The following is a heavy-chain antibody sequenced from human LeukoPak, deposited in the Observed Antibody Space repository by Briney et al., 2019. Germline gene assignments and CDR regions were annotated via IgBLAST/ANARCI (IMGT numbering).Heavy chain of an antibody. D-gene: IGHD3-10*01. CDR2: IYYSGST. V-gene: IGHV4-59*01. J-gene: IGHJ4*02. Sequence: SETLSLTCTVSGGSISSYYWSWIRQPPGKGPEWIGYIYYSGSTNYNPSLKSRVTISVDTSKNQFSLKLSSVTAADTAVYYCARVYRAPYYYGSGSSYYFDYWGQGTLVTVSS. CDR3: ARVYRAPYYYGSGSSYYFDY. CDR1: GGSISSYY.